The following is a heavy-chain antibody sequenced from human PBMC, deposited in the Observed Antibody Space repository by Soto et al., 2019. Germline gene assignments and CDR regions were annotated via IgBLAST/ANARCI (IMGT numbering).Heavy chain of an antibody. Sequence: GGSLRLSCTASVFTFGDYAMSWFRQAPGKGLEWVGFIRSKAYGGTTEYAASVKGRFTISRDDSKSIAYLQMNSLKTEDTAVYYCTREMATIPDVYFDYWGQGTLVTVSS. CDR2: IRSKAYGGTT. J-gene: IGHJ4*02. CDR3: TREMATIPDVYFDY. V-gene: IGHV3-49*03. CDR1: VFTFGDYA. D-gene: IGHD5-12*01.